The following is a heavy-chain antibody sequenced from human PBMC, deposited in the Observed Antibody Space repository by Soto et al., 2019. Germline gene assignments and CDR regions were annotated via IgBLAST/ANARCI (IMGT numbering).Heavy chain of an antibody. CDR3: ARYKSYGYYYYYYMDV. V-gene: IGHV1-8*01. CDR2: MNPNSGST. Sequence: GASVKVSCKASGYTFTSYDINWVRQATGQGLEWMGWMNPNSGSTGYAQKFQGRVTMTRNTSISTAYMELSSLRSEDTAAYYCARYKSYGYYYYYYMDVWGKGTTVTVSS. D-gene: IGHD5-18*01. J-gene: IGHJ6*03. CDR1: GYTFTSYD.